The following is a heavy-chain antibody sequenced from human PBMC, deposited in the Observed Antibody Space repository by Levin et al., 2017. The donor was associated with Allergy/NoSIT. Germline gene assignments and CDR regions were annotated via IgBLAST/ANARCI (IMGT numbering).Heavy chain of an antibody. CDR1: GFTFSSYE. J-gene: IGHJ4*02. D-gene: IGHD3-3*01. CDR3: ARQLGNFWSGYNYFNY. V-gene: IGHV3-48*03. Sequence: PGGSLRLSCAASGFTFSSYEMNWVRRAPGKGLEWVSYISSTGSTIYSAYSVKGRFTISRDNAKNSLYLHMNSLRAEDTAVYYCARQLGNFWSGYNYFNYWGQGTLVTVSS. CDR2: ISSTGSTI.